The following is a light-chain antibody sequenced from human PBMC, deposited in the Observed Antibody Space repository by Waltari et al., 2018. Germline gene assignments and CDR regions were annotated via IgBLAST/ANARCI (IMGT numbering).Light chain of an antibody. CDR3: QQRSNWPPIT. CDR1: RRVSSY. Sequence: EVVLPQSPATLSLSPGESTTLSCRASRRVSSYLAWYQQNPGQAPRLLIYDASNRATGIPARFSGSGSGTDFTLTISTLEPEDFAVYYCQQRSNWPPITFGQGTRLEIK. CDR2: DAS. J-gene: IGKJ5*01. V-gene: IGKV3-11*01.